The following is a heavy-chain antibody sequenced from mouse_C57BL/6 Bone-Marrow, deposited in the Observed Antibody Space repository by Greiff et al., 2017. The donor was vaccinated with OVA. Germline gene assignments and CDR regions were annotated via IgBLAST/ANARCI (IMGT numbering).Heavy chain of an antibody. V-gene: IGHV1-64*01. CDR2: IHPNSGST. CDR1: GYTFTSYW. CDR3: ARHYYSNYYAWFAY. Sequence: LQQPGAELVKPGASVKLSCKASGYTFTSYWMHWVKQRPGQGLEWIGMIHPNSGSTNYNEKFKSKATLTVDKSSSTAYMQLSSLTSEDSAVYYCARHYYSNYYAWFAYWGQGTLVTVSA. J-gene: IGHJ3*01. D-gene: IGHD2-5*01.